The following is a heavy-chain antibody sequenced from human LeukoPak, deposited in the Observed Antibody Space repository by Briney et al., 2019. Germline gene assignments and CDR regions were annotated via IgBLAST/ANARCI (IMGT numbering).Heavy chain of an antibody. D-gene: IGHD3-22*01. J-gene: IGHJ4*02. CDR3: ARDPPDDYDIPVATSDY. Sequence: GGSQTLSCAASGFSFRSTWMHWVRHAPGKGLVWVSRINTDGSSTNYADFVKGRFTISRDNANNILYLQVNSLRPEDTALYFCARDPPDDYDIPVATSDYWGQGPLDTVSS. CDR1: GFSFRSTW. V-gene: IGHV3-74*01. CDR2: INTDGSST.